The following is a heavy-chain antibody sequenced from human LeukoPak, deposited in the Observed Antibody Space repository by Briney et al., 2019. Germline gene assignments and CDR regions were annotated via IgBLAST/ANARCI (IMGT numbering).Heavy chain of an antibody. CDR1: GFTFSSYA. D-gene: IGHD3-16*02. CDR3: AKMITFGGVIVWYYFDY. CDR2: ISGSGGNT. V-gene: IGHV3-23*01. Sequence: GGSLRLSCAASGFTFSSYAMSWVRQAPGKGLEWVSVISGSGGNTYYADSVKGRFTISRDNSKNTLYLQMNSLRAEDTAVYYCAKMITFGGVIVWYYFDYWGQGTLVTVSS. J-gene: IGHJ4*02.